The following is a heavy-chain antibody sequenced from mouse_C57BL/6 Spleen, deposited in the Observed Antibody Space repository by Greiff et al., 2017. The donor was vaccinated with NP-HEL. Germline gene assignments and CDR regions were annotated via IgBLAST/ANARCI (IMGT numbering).Heavy chain of an antibody. J-gene: IGHJ3*01. CDR3: AREGYGSNGAWFAY. Sequence: VKVVESGAELVKPGASVKISCKASGYAFSSYWMNWVKQRPGKGLEWIGQIYPGDGDTNYIGKFKGKATLTADKSSSTAYMQLSSLTSEDSAVYFCAREGYGSNGAWFAYWGQGTLVTVSA. CDR1: GYAFSSYW. CDR2: IYPGDGDT. V-gene: IGHV1-80*01. D-gene: IGHD2-10*02.